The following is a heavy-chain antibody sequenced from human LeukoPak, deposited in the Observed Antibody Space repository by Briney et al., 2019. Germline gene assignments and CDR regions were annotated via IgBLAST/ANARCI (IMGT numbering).Heavy chain of an antibody. CDR2: INHSGST. J-gene: IGHJ4*02. CDR1: GGSFSGYY. CDR3: ARGGYFDY. Sequence: SETLSLTCAVYGGSFSGYYWSWIRQPPGKGLEWIGEINHSGSTNYNPSLKSRVTISVDTSKNQFSLKLSSVTAADTAVYYCARGGYFDYWGQGTMVTVSS. V-gene: IGHV4-34*01.